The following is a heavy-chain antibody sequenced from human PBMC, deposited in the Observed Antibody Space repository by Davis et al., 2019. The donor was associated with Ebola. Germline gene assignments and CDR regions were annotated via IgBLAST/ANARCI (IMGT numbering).Heavy chain of an antibody. CDR1: GFTFSSYS. CDR3: ARDYYDSSGYYYRAAFDI. CDR2: ISSSSSTI. V-gene: IGHV3-48*02. J-gene: IGHJ3*02. Sequence: GESLKISCAASGFTFSSYSMNWVRQAPGKGLEWVSYISSSSSTIYYADSVKGRFTISRDNAKNSLYLQMNSLRDEDTAVYYCARDYYDSSGYYYRAAFDIWGQGTMVTVSS. D-gene: IGHD3-22*01.